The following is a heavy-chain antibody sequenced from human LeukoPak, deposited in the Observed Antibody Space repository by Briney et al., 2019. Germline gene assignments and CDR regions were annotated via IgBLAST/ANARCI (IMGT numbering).Heavy chain of an antibody. V-gene: IGHV3-23*01. Sequence: GGSLRLSCAASGFTFSSYAMSWVRQAPGKGLEWVSAISGSGGSTYYADSVKGRFTISRDNSKNTLYLQMNSLRAEDTAVYYCAKAVGGSGSYSKYFDYWGQGTLVTVSS. CDR1: GFTFSSYA. CDR2: ISGSGGST. J-gene: IGHJ4*02. CDR3: AKAVGGSGSYSKYFDY. D-gene: IGHD3-10*01.